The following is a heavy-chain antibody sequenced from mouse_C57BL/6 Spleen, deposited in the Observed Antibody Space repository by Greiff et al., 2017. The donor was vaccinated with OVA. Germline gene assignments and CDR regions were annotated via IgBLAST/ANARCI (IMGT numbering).Heavy chain of an antibody. CDR3: ARHEDRSDSSGYGYFDV. J-gene: IGHJ1*03. CDR2: FYPGSGSI. V-gene: IGHV1-62-2*01. D-gene: IGHD3-2*02. CDR1: GYNFTEYT. Sequence: VQLQQSGAELVKPGASVKLSCKASGYNFTEYTIHWVKQRSGQGLEWIGWFYPGSGSIKYNEKFKDKATLTADKSYSTVYMELSRLTSEDSAVYYCARHEDRSDSSGYGYFDVWGTGTTVTFSS.